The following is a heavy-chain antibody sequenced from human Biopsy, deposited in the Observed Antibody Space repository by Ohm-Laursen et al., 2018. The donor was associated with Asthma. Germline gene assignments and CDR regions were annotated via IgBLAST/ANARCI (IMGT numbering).Heavy chain of an antibody. CDR3: TRDRFYNSVTSESFYYGVDV. D-gene: IGHD2-21*02. V-gene: IGHV3-9*01. CDR1: GFSFDDCA. CDR2: ISWNSGNI. J-gene: IGHJ6*02. Sequence: SLRLSCAASGFSFDDCAMHWVRQAPGKGREWVSSISWNSGNIDYADSVKGRFTISRDNFRNTVHLQMSSLRPEDSAVYYCTRDRFYNSVTSESFYYGVDVWGQGTTVTVSS.